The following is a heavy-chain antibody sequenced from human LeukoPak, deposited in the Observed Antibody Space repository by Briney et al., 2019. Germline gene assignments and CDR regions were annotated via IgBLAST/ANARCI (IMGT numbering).Heavy chain of an antibody. D-gene: IGHD6-13*01. CDR3: ASPYSSSWFDAFDI. Sequence: GGSLRLSCAVSGFTSSNAWMSWVRQAPGKGLEWVGRIKSKTDGGTRDYAAPVKGRFTISRDDSKNTLYLQMNSLKTEDTAVYYCASPYSSSWFDAFDIWGQGTMVTFSS. CDR2: IKSKTDGGTR. CDR1: GFTSSNAW. V-gene: IGHV3-15*01. J-gene: IGHJ3*02.